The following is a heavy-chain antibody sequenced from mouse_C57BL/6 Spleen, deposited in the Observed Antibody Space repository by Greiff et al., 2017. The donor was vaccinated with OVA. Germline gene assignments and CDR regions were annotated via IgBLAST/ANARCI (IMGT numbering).Heavy chain of an antibody. Sequence: VQLQQSGAELVRPGASVKLSCTASGFNIKDDYMHWVKQRPEQGLEWIGWIDPENGDTEYASKFQGKATITADTSSNTAYLQLSSLTSEDTAVYDYTYYYGSSPYYAMDYWGQGTSVTVSS. V-gene: IGHV14-4*01. CDR2: IDPENGDT. J-gene: IGHJ4*01. CDR1: GFNIKDDY. CDR3: TYYYGSSPYYAMDY. D-gene: IGHD1-1*01.